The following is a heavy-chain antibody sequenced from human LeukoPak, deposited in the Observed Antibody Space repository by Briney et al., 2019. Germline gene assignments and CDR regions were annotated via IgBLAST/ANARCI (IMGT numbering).Heavy chain of an antibody. V-gene: IGHV1-2*02. Sequence: ASVKVSCKASGYTFTGYYMHWVRQAPGQGLEWMGWINPNSGGTNYAQKFQGRVTMTRDTSISTAYMELSRLRSDDTAVYYCARLVSSSSWLDFDYWGQGTLVTVSS. J-gene: IGHJ4*02. CDR3: ARLVSSSSWLDFDY. CDR2: INPNSGGT. CDR1: GYTFTGYY. D-gene: IGHD6-13*01.